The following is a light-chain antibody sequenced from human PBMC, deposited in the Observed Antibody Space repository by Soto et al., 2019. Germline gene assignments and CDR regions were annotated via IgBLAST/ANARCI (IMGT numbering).Light chain of an antibody. Sequence: QSALTQPASVSGSPGQSITISCTGTSSDVGGYNYVSWYQQHPDKAPKLMIYEVSNRPSGVSNRFSGSKSGNTASLTISGLQAEDEADYYCSSYTSNSTLVFGGGTKLTVL. CDR3: SSYTSNSTLV. V-gene: IGLV2-14*01. CDR1: SSDVGGYNY. J-gene: IGLJ2*01. CDR2: EVS.